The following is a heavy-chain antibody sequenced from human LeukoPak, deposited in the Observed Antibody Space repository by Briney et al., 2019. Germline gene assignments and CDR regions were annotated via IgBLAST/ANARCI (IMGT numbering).Heavy chain of an antibody. D-gene: IGHD4-17*01. Sequence: GGSLRLSCAASGFTFSSYAMSWVRQAPGKGLEWVSAISGSGGSTYYADSVKGRFTASRDNSKNTLYLQMNSLRAEDTAVYYCAKQRMAHGDSSQAFFDYWGQGTLVTVSS. J-gene: IGHJ4*02. CDR3: AKQRMAHGDSSQAFFDY. CDR2: ISGSGGST. V-gene: IGHV3-23*01. CDR1: GFTFSSYA.